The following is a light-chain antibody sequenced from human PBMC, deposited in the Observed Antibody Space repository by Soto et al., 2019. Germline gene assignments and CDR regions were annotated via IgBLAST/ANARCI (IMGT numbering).Light chain of an antibody. Sequence: EIVLTQSPGTLSLSPGERATLSCRASPSVTNFLAWYQQKPGQAPRLLIYDASNRATGIPARFSGSGSGTDFTLTISSLEPEDFAVYYCQQRSNWPPTFGQGTKVDIK. CDR3: QQRSNWPPT. J-gene: IGKJ1*01. CDR1: PSVTNF. CDR2: DAS. V-gene: IGKV3-11*01.